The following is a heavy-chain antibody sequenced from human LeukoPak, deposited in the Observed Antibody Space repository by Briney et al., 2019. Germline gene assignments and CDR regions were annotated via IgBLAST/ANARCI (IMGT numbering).Heavy chain of an antibody. J-gene: IGHJ1*01. V-gene: IGHV4-34*01. CDR1: GGSFSDYF. Sequence: SETLSLTCAVYGGSFSDYFWNWIRQTPGKGLEWIGEINHGGGTKYNPSLKSRATISVDTSKKQFSLNLTSVTAADTAVYYCASGLEYYDSSGYFQHWGQGTLVTVSS. CDR2: INHGGGT. CDR3: ASGLEYYDSSGYFQH. D-gene: IGHD3-22*01.